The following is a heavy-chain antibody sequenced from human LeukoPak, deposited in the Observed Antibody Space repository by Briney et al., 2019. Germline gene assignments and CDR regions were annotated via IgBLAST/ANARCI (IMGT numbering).Heavy chain of an antibody. V-gene: IGHV4-59*01. D-gene: IGHD3-22*01. CDR2: IYYSVGT. CDR3: ARGTYYYDRRYYFDY. J-gene: IGHJ4*02. CDR1: AGSTVRYY. Sequence: PSETLSLTCTVSAGSTVRYYWSWIRQPPGKGLEWIGYIYYSVGTNYNPSPKSRVSISVDTSKNQFSLNLSSVTAADTAVYYCARGTYYYDRRYYFDYWGRGTLVTVS.